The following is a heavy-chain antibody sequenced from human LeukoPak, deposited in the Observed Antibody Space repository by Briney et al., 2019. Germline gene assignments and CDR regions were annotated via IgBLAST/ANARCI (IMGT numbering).Heavy chain of an antibody. D-gene: IGHD5-18*01. V-gene: IGHV1-46*01. CDR1: GYTFSGYY. Sequence: ASVKVSCKASGYTFSGYYMHWVRQAPGQGLEWMGIINPSGGSTSYAQKFQGRVTMTRDMSTSTVYMELSSLRSEDTAVYYCARDATAMVISYWGQGTLVTVSS. CDR2: INPSGGST. CDR3: ARDATAMVISY. J-gene: IGHJ4*02.